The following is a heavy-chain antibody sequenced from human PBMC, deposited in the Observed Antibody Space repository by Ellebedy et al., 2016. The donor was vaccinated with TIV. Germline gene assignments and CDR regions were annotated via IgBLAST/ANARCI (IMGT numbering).Heavy chain of an antibody. V-gene: IGHV4-59*01. CDR3: VRSGSYSTYFDY. CDR1: GGSISSYY. CDR2: IYYSGST. D-gene: IGHD1-26*01. J-gene: IGHJ4*02. Sequence: SETLSLTCTVSGGSISSYYWSWIRQPPGKGLEWIGYIYYSGSTNYNPSLKSRVTISVDTSKNQFSLKLSSVTAADTAVYYCVRSGSYSTYFDYWGQGTLVTVSS.